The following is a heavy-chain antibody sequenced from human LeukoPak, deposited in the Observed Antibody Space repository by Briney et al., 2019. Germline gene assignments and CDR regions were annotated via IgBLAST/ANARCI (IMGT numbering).Heavy chain of an antibody. J-gene: IGHJ4*02. CDR1: GGTFSSYA. CDR2: IIPIFGTA. V-gene: IGHV1-69*05. CDR3: ASRFFSVGATGIDY. D-gene: IGHD1-26*01. Sequence: SVKVSCKASGGTFSSYAISWVRQAPGQGLEWMGGIIPIFGTANYAQKFQGRVTITTDESTSTAYMELSSLRSEDTAVYYCASRFFSVGATGIDYWGQGTLVTVSS.